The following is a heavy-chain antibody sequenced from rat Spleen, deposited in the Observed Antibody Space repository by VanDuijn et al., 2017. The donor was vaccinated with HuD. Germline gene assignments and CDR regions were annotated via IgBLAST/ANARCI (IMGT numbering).Heavy chain of an antibody. CDR3: TAGGGYWDY. CDR2: ITNIVDNT. J-gene: IGHJ2*01. Sequence: EVQLVESGGGLVQPGRSLRLSCVASGFTFSNYWMTWIRQAPGKGLEWVASITNIVDNTYYPDSVKGRFTISRDNAKNTLYLQMNSLRSEDTATYYCTAGGGYWDYWGQGVMVTVSS. V-gene: IGHV5-31*01. D-gene: IGHD1-11*01. CDR1: GFTFSNYW.